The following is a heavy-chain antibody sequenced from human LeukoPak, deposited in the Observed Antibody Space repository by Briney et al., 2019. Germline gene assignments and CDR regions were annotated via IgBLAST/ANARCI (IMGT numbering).Heavy chain of an antibody. V-gene: IGHV3-23*01. D-gene: IGHD3-22*01. CDR2: ISGSGGST. CDR3: AKDSGSGYYPTYFDY. J-gene: IGHJ4*02. Sequence: GGSLRLSCAASGFAFSSYAMSWVRQAPGKGLEWVSAISGSGGSTYYADSVKGRFTISRDNSKNTLYLQMNSLRAEDTAVYYCAKDSGSGYYPTYFDYWGQGTLVTVSS. CDR1: GFAFSSYA.